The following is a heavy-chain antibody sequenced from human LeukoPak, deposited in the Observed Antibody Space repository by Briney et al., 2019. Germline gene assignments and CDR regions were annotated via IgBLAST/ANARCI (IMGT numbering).Heavy chain of an antibody. Sequence: SVKVSCKASGGTFSSYAISWVRQAPGQGLEWMGGIIPIFGTANYAQKFQGRVTITADKSTSTAYMELSSLRSEDTAVYYCATVGVMVRGGTSDYWGQGTLVTVSS. CDR2: IIPIFGTA. J-gene: IGHJ4*02. D-gene: IGHD3-10*01. CDR1: GGTFSSYA. V-gene: IGHV1-69*06. CDR3: ATVGVMVRGGTSDY.